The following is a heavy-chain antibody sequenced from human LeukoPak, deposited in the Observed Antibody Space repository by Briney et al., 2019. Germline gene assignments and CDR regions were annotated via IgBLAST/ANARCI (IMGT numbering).Heavy chain of an antibody. J-gene: IGHJ4*02. Sequence: GGSLRLSCAASGFTFSTYWMNWVRQAPGKGLEWVGFIRSKAYGGTTEYAASVKGRFTISRDDSKSIAYLQMNSLKTEDTAVYYCTRDQEQQLTNFDYWGQGTLVTVSS. V-gene: IGHV3-49*04. D-gene: IGHD6-13*01. CDR1: GFTFSTYW. CDR2: IRSKAYGGTT. CDR3: TRDQEQQLTNFDY.